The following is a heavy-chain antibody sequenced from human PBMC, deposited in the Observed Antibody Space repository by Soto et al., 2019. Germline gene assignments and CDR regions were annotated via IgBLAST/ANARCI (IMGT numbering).Heavy chain of an antibody. J-gene: IGHJ4*02. D-gene: IGHD1-26*01. Sequence: SDTLSLTCVVSSDSISTNKWWSWVRQSPGKGLEWIGEIYHSGSTNYNPSLKSRVTISVDESKNQFSLKLSSVTAADTAVYYCASRTGWAQNSYCFDYWGQGTVVTVSS. CDR2: IYHSGST. CDR3: ASRTGWAQNSYCFDY. CDR1: SDSISTNKW. V-gene: IGHV4-4*02.